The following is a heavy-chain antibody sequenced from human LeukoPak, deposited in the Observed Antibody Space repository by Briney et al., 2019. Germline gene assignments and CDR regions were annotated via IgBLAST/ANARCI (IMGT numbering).Heavy chain of an antibody. Sequence: ASVKVSCKASGYTFTGYYMHWVRQAPGQGLEWMGWINPNSGGTNYAQKFQGRVTMTRDTSISTAYMELSRLRSDDTAVYYCARDFPVTMVRGVSSDPWGQGTLVTVSS. CDR3: ARDFPVTMVRGVSSDP. CDR2: INPNSGGT. D-gene: IGHD3-10*01. J-gene: IGHJ5*02. V-gene: IGHV1-2*02. CDR1: GYTFTGYY.